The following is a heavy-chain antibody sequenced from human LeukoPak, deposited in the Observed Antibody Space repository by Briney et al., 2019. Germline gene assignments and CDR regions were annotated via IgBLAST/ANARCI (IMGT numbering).Heavy chain of an antibody. CDR1: GGSISSYY. J-gene: IGHJ6*04. D-gene: IGHD3-10*01. Sequence: SETLSLTCTVSGGSISSYYWSWIRQPPGKGLEWIGYIYYSGSTNYNPSLKSRVTISVDTSKNQFSLKLSSVTAADMAVYYCARRLYGRMDVWGKGTTVTVSS. CDR2: IYYSGST. V-gene: IGHV4-59*01. CDR3: ARRLYGRMDV.